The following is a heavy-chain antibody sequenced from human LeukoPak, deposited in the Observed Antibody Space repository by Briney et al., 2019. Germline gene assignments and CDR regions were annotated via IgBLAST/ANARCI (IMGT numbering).Heavy chain of an antibody. D-gene: IGHD1-1*01. V-gene: IGHV3-74*01. Sequence: GGSLRLSCAASGFTFSSYWMHWVRQAPGKGLVWVSRINTDGSTTNYADSVRSRFTISRDNAKNTLYLQMNSLRAEDTAVYYCARHQDGTLEYYYYYMDVWGKGTTVTVSS. CDR3: ARHQDGTLEYYYYYMDV. CDR1: GFTFSSYW. CDR2: INTDGSTT. J-gene: IGHJ6*03.